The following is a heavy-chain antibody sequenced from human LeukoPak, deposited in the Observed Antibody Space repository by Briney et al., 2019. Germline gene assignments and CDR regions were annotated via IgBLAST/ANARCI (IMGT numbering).Heavy chain of an antibody. CDR1: GGSISSYY. D-gene: IGHD4-23*01. V-gene: IGHV4-59*01. CDR3: AREYGGNSGLDAFDI. CDR2: IYYSGST. J-gene: IGHJ3*02. Sequence: SETLSLTCTVSGGSISSYYWSWIRQPPGKGLEWIGYIYYSGSTNYNPSLKSRVTISVDTSKNQFSLKLSPVTAADTAVYYCAREYGGNSGLDAFDIWGQGTMVTVSS.